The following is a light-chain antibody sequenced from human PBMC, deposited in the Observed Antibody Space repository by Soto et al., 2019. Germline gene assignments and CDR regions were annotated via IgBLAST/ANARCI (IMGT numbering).Light chain of an antibody. J-gene: IGKJ4*02. CDR1: PSVSNS. CDR2: DAS. Sequence: ESVLTQSPATLSLSPGERATLSCRASPSVSNSLAWYQHKPGQAPRLLIYDASNRATGVPTRFSGSGSGPDFTLTISSLGPEDFAVYYGQRRNKWPPFTFRGGPSVEI. V-gene: IGKV3-11*01. CDR3: QRRNKWPPFT.